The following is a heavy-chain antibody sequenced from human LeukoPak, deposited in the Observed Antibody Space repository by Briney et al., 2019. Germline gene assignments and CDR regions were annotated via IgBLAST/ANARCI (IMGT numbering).Heavy chain of an antibody. CDR2: ISSSGSTI. Sequence: GGSLRLSCAASGFTFSSYEMNWVRQAPGKGLEWVSYISSSGSTIYYADSVKGRFTISRDNAKNSLYLQMNSLRAEDTAVYYCARSIAVAGTGWFDPWGQGTLVTVSS. CDR3: ARSIAVAGTGWFDP. CDR1: GFTFSSYE. J-gene: IGHJ5*02. V-gene: IGHV3-48*03. D-gene: IGHD6-19*01.